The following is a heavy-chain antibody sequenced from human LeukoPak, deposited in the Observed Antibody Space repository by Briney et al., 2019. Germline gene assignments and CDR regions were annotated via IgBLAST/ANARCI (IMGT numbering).Heavy chain of an antibody. CDR2: ISSSGSTI. CDR1: GFTFSSYE. V-gene: IGHV3-48*03. Sequence: GGSLRLSCAASGFTFSSYEMNWVRQAPGKGLEWVSYISSSGSTIYYADYVKGRFTISRDNAKNSLYLQMNSLRADDTAVYYCARRMGSSWYYFDYWGQGTLVTVSS. J-gene: IGHJ4*02. CDR3: ARRMGSSWYYFDY. D-gene: IGHD6-13*01.